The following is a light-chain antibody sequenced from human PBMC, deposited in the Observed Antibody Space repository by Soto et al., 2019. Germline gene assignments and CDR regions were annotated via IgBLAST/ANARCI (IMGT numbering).Light chain of an antibody. V-gene: IGLV2-11*01. Sequence: QSALTQPRSLSWSPGQSVTISCTGTSSGVGAHNYVSWYQQHPGKTPTLMIYDVNKRPSRVPDRFSGSKSGNTASLTISGLQAEDEAEYYCCSFAGYYTLVFGGGTKVTVL. CDR2: DVN. CDR1: SSGVGAHNY. CDR3: CSFAGYYTLV. J-gene: IGLJ2*01.